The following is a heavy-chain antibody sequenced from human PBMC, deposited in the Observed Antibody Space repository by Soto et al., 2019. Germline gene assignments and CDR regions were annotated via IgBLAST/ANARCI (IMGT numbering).Heavy chain of an antibody. Sequence: SETLSLTCAVYGGSFSGYYWSWIRQPPGKGLEWIGEINHSGSTNYNPSLKSRVTISVDTSKNQFSLKLSSVTAADTAVYYCARAYVVVPAAKFYYYYMDVWGKGTTVTVSS. CDR3: ARAYVVVPAAKFYYYYMDV. CDR2: INHSGST. CDR1: GGSFSGYY. D-gene: IGHD2-2*01. V-gene: IGHV4-34*01. J-gene: IGHJ6*03.